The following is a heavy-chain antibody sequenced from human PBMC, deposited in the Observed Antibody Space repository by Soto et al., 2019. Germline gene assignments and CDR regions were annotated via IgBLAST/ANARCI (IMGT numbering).Heavy chain of an antibody. D-gene: IGHD3-10*01. CDR2: MNPNSGNT. CDR3: TRGIRIVFGSGKD. CDR1: GYTFTSYD. J-gene: IGHJ4*02. Sequence: ASVKVSCKASGYTFTSYDINWVRQATGQGLEWMGWMNPNSGNTGYAQKFQGRVTMTRNTSISTAYMELSSLRSEDTAVYYCTRGIRIVFGSGKDWGQGTLVNVS. V-gene: IGHV1-8*01.